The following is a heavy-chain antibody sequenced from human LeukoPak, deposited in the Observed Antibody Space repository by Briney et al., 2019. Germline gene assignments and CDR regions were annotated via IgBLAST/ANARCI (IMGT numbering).Heavy chain of an antibody. Sequence: PGGSLRLSCAASGFTFSDYYMSWIRQAPGKGLEWVSYISSSGSTIYYADSVKGRFTISRDNAKNSLYLQMNSLRAEDTAVYYCARDHSSGRYEEVLGYWGQGTLVTVSS. CDR2: ISSSGSTI. J-gene: IGHJ4*02. D-gene: IGHD6-19*01. CDR3: ARDHSSGRYEEVLGY. V-gene: IGHV3-11*01. CDR1: GFTFSDYY.